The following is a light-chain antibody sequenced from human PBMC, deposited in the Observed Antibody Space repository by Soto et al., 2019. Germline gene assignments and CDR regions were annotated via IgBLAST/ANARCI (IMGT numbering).Light chain of an antibody. V-gene: IGLV1-44*01. CDR1: TSNIGSNL. Sequence: QSVLTRPPSASGTPGQRVTISCSGTTSNIGSNLVSWYQQLPGTAPNLLIHTNNKRPSGVPDRFTGSKSGTSASLAISGLQSEDEADYFCSVWDDSLDIYVFGTATKVTVL. CDR2: TNN. CDR3: SVWDDSLDIYV. J-gene: IGLJ1*01.